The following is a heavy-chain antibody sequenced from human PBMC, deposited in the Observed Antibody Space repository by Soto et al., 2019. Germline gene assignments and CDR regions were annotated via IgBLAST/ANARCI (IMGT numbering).Heavy chain of an antibody. CDR3: ARRTWGMDV. J-gene: IGHJ6*02. CDR2: IFHNGNT. D-gene: IGHD2-8*01. Sequence: QVQLQESGPGLVKSSGTLSLTCAVSSGYITSSNWWGWVRQPPGKGLEWIGEIFHNGNTYYNPSLKSRVTMSVDTSKNQFSLNLGSVTAADTAVYYCARRTWGMDVWGQGTTVTVSS. V-gene: IGHV4-4*02. CDR1: SGYITSSNW.